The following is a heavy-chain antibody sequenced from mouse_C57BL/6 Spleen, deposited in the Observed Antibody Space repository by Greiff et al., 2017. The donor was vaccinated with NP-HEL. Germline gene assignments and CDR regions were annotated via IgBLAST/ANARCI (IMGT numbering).Heavy chain of an antibody. Sequence: VQLQQSGAELVKPGASVKLSCKASGYTFTSYWMHWVKQRPGQGLEWIGMIHPNSGSTNYNAKFKSKATLTVDKSSSTAYMQLSSLTSEDSAVYYCATPGSSYYYAMDYWGQGTSVTVSS. D-gene: IGHD1-1*01. CDR1: GYTFTSYW. V-gene: IGHV1-64*01. CDR3: ATPGSSYYYAMDY. J-gene: IGHJ4*01. CDR2: IHPNSGST.